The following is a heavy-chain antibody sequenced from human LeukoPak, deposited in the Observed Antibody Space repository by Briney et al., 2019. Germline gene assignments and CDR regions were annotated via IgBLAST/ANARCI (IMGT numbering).Heavy chain of an antibody. Sequence: GSLRLSCAASGFTFSVYWMTWVRQAPGKGLEWVADIKEDGSEEYYVDSVKGRFTISRDNAQRSLFLQMKSLRAEDTAVYYCARDEGVVGLYAKWGQGTLVTVST. CDR2: IKEDGSEE. CDR1: GFTFSVYW. CDR3: ARDEGVVGLYAK. D-gene: IGHD2/OR15-2a*01. V-gene: IGHV3-7*05. J-gene: IGHJ4*02.